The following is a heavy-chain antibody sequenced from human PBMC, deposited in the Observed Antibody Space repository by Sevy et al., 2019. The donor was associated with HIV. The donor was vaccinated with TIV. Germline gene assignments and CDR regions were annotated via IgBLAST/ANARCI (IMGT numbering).Heavy chain of an antibody. Sequence: GGSLRLSCVASGFSFIHENMNWVRQAPGKGLEWLSYISTSGCTIYQADSVKARFPVSRDNAKNSRFLQMNSLRVEDTAIYYCVRDWDDKFSYGDSDPAVDCWGQGTLVTVSS. V-gene: IGHV3-48*04. J-gene: IGHJ4*02. CDR2: ISTSGCTI. CDR1: GFSFIHEN. CDR3: VRDWDDKFSYGDSDPAVDC. D-gene: IGHD2-21*02.